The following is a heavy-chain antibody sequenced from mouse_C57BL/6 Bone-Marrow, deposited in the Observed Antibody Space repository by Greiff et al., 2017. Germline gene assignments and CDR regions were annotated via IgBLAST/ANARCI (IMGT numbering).Heavy chain of an antibody. CDR1: GYNFKDYY. CDR3: ARGYGSSSFAY. CDR2: IDPENGDT. D-gene: IGHD1-1*01. J-gene: IGHJ3*01. Sequence: EVQLQESGAELVKPGASVKLSCKASGYNFKDYYMHWVKQRTEQGLEWIGRIDPENGDTKYAQKFQGKATLTADTSSSTAYLQLRSLTSEDTAVYYCARGYGSSSFAYWGQGPLVTVSA. V-gene: IGHV14-2*01.